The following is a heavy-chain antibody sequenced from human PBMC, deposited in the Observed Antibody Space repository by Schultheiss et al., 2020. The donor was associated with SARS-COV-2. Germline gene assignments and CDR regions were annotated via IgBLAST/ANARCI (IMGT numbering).Heavy chain of an antibody. V-gene: IGHV4-59*12. CDR2: IYYSGST. D-gene: IGHD3-22*01. CDR1: GGSISSYY. CDR3: ARSYDTRADAFDI. J-gene: IGHJ3*02. Sequence: SETLSLTCTVSGGSISSYYWSWIRQPPGKGLEWIGYIYYSGSTNYNPSLKSRVTISVDTSKNQFSLKLSSVTAADTAVYYCARSYDTRADAFDIWGQGTMVTVSS.